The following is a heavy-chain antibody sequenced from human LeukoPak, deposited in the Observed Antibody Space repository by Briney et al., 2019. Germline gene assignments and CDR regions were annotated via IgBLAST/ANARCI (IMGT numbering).Heavy chain of an antibody. D-gene: IGHD6-19*01. Sequence: PGGSLRLSCAASGFNLNNHDFYWVRQAPGKGLEWVSSISSSSSYIYYADSVKGRFTISRDNAKNSLYLQMNSLRAEDTAVYYCARDESGYSSGLNWFDPWGQGTLVTVSS. CDR2: ISSSSSYI. CDR1: GFNLNNHD. J-gene: IGHJ5*02. CDR3: ARDESGYSSGLNWFDP. V-gene: IGHV3-21*01.